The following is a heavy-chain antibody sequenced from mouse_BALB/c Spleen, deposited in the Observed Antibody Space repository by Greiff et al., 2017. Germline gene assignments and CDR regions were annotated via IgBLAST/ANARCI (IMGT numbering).Heavy chain of an antibody. J-gene: IGHJ4*01. D-gene: IGHD1-1*01. Sequence: EVKLVESGGGLVKPGGSLKLSCAASGFTFSSYAMSWVRQSPEKRLEWVAEISSGGSYTYYPDTVTGRFTISRDNAKNTLYLEMSSLRSEDTAMYYCAREAYYGSSYHYAMDYWGQGTSVTVSS. CDR3: AREAYYGSSYHYAMDY. V-gene: IGHV5-9-4*01. CDR2: ISSGGSYT. CDR1: GFTFSSYA.